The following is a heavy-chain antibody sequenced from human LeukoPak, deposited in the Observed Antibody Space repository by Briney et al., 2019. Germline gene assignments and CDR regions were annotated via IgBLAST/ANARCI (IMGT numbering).Heavy chain of an antibody. CDR1: GFTFSSYA. CDR2: ISGSGGST. J-gene: IGHJ3*02. D-gene: IGHD6-13*01. Sequence: GGSLRLSCVASGFTFSSYAMSWVRQAPGKGLEWVSAISGSGGSTYYADSVKGRFTISRDNSKNTLYLQMNSMRAEDTAVYYCAKLYGSSGTGAFDIWGQGTMVTVSS. CDR3: AKLYGSSGTGAFDI. V-gene: IGHV3-23*01.